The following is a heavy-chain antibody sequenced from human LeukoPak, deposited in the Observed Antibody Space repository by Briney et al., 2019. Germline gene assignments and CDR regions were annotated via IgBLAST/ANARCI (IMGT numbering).Heavy chain of an antibody. D-gene: IGHD3-3*01. J-gene: IGHJ1*01. V-gene: IGHV3-21*01. CDR2: ISSSSSYI. CDR1: GFTFSSCS. CDR3: ARGVERRLEYFQH. Sequence: GGSLRLSCAASGFTFSSCSMNWVRQAPGKGLEWVSSISSSSSYIYYADSVKGRFTISRDNAKNSLYLQMNSLRAEDTAVYYCARGVERRLEYFQHWGQGTLVTVSS.